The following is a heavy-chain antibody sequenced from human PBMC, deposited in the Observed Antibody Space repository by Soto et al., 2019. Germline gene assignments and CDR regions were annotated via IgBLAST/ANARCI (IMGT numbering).Heavy chain of an antibody. CDR1: GYSISSGYY. CDR3: ASFDYGDYFDY. CDR2: IYHSGST. Sequence: ASETLSLTCAVSGYSISSGYYWGWIRQPPGKGLEWIGSIYHSGSTYYNPSLKSRVTISVDTSKNQFSLKLSSVTAADTAVYYCASFDYGDYFDYWGQGTLVTVSS. D-gene: IGHD4-17*01. V-gene: IGHV4-38-2*01. J-gene: IGHJ4*02.